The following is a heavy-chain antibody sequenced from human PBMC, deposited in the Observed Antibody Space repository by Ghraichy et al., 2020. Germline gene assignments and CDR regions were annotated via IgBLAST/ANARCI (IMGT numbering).Heavy chain of an antibody. V-gene: IGHV1-2*06. D-gene: IGHD5-18*01. J-gene: IGHJ4*02. CDR2: INPDSGDT. CDR1: GYTFTGHH. CDR3: TRTWIHVWTPAFDR. Sequence: ASVKVSCKASGYTFTGHHIHWVRQAPGQGLEWMGRINPDSGDTKYAEKFQGRVTMTRDTSITTAYMDLTSLISDDTAVYYCTRTWIHVWTPAFDRWGQGTLVTVSS.